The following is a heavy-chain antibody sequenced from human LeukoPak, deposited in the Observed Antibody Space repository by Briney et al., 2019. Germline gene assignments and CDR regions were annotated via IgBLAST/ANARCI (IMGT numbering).Heavy chain of an antibody. J-gene: IGHJ4*02. CDR3: AAGWYGGPYDY. D-gene: IGHD6-19*01. Sequence: GESLKISCQGSGYRFTNYWIGWVRQMPGKGPEWMAIIYPGDSDTRCSPSFQGRVTISADKSISTAYLQWSSLKASDTAMYYCAAGWYGGPYDYWGQGILVTVSS. CDR1: GYRFTNYW. V-gene: IGHV5-51*01. CDR2: IYPGDSDT.